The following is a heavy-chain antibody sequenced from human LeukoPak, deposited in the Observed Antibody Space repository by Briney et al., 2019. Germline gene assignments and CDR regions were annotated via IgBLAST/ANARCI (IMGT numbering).Heavy chain of an antibody. V-gene: IGHV3-21*01. CDR2: ISSSSYI. CDR1: GFTFSSYS. J-gene: IGHJ6*02. CDR3: ARDLPPRDGMDV. Sequence: GGSLRLSCAASGFTFSSYSMNWVRQAPGKGLEWVSSISSSSYIYYADSVKGRFTISRDNAKNSLYLQMNSLRAEDTAVYYCARDLPPRDGMDVWGQGTTVTVSS.